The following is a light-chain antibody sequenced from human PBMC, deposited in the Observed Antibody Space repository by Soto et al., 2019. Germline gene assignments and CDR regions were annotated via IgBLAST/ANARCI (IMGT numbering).Light chain of an antibody. V-gene: IGKV1-5*03. J-gene: IGKJ1*01. Sequence: DIQMTQSPSTLSGSVGDRVTITCRASQTMSSWLAWYQQKPGKAPKLLIYKASTLKSGVPSRFSGSGSGTEFTLTISSLQPYDFATYYCQHYNSYSEAFGQGTKVELK. CDR3: QHYNSYSEA. CDR2: KAS. CDR1: QTMSSW.